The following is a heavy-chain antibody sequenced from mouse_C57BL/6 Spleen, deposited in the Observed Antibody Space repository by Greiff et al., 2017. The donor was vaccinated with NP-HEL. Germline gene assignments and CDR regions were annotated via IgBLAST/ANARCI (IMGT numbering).Heavy chain of an antibody. Sequence: QVQLQQPGAELVRPGSSVKLSCKASGYTFTSYWMHWVKQRPIQGLEWIGNIDPSDSETHYNQKFKDKATLTVDKSSSTAYMQLSSLTSEDSAVYYCASYDYDGVFDYWGQGTTLTVSS. D-gene: IGHD2-4*01. V-gene: IGHV1-52*01. CDR3: ASYDYDGVFDY. J-gene: IGHJ2*01. CDR2: IDPSDSET. CDR1: GYTFTSYW.